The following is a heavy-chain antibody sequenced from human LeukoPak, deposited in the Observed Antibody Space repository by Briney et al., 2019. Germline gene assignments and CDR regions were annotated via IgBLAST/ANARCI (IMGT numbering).Heavy chain of an antibody. J-gene: IGHJ3*02. D-gene: IGHD2-15*01. CDR1: GASIRSGDYY. Sequence: SETLSLTCTVSGASIRSGDYYWGWIRQPPGKGLEWIGYIYDSGSTYYNPSLKSRITISVDTSGNRFSLKLSSVTATDTAVYYCARDCSGGSCYGAFDIWGQGTMVTVSS. V-gene: IGHV4-30-4*01. CDR2: IYDSGST. CDR3: ARDCSGGSCYGAFDI.